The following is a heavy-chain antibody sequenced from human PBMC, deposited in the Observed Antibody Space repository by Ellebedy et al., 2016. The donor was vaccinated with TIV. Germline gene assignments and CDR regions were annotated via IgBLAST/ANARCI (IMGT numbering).Heavy chain of an antibody. CDR2: ISPSGSA. CDR1: GGSMNSASYS. CDR3: ARELTGGRPGWRPFDI. J-gene: IGHJ3*02. Sequence: SETLSLXCSVSGGSMNSASYSWSWIRQPAGKGLECIGRISPSGSARYNPSLRSRATMSLDTSKNQISLKVTSVTAADTAVYYCARELTGGRPGWRPFDIWGQGTVVTVSS. V-gene: IGHV4-61*02. D-gene: IGHD6-6*01.